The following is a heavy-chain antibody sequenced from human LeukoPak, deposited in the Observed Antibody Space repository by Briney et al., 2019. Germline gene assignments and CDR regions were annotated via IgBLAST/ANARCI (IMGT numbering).Heavy chain of an antibody. D-gene: IGHD3-22*01. CDR3: AAVSPYDSSGFDI. CDR2: IWYDGSNK. Sequence: GGSLRLSCAASGFTFSSYGMHWVRQAPGKGLEWVAVIWYDGSNKYYADSVKGRFTISRDNSKNTLHLQMNSLRAEDTAVYYCAAVSPYDSSGFDIWGQGTMVTVSS. J-gene: IGHJ3*02. CDR1: GFTFSSYG. V-gene: IGHV3-33*01.